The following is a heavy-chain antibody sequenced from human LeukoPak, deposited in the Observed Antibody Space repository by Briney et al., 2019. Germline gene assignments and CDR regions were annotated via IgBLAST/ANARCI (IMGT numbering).Heavy chain of an antibody. CDR3: AKDQSGIYYDFWSGSGYYFDY. Sequence: GGSLRLSCEASGFTFGSYAMSWVRQAPGQGPEWVSVISGSGVTTDYADSVRGRFTISRDNSKNTLYLQMNSLRAEDTAVYYCAKDQSGIYYDFWSGSGYYFDYWGQGTLVTVSS. V-gene: IGHV3-23*01. CDR2: ISGSGVTT. J-gene: IGHJ4*02. CDR1: GFTFGSYA. D-gene: IGHD3-3*01.